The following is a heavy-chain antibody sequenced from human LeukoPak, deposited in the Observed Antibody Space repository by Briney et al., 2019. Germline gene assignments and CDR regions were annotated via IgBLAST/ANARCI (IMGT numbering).Heavy chain of an antibody. CDR3: VKDATPRNGIWDYFDL. CDR2: VGGGDDT. J-gene: IGHJ4*02. D-gene: IGHD1-14*01. CDR1: GFSFSIHA. Sequence: GGSLRLSCAASGFSFSIHAMHWVRQAPGKGLEWVSSVGGGDDTYHADSVKGRFKISRDDSRDTAYLQMNSLRGEDTAIYYCVKDATPRNGIWDYFDLWGQGALVTVSS. V-gene: IGHV3-23*01.